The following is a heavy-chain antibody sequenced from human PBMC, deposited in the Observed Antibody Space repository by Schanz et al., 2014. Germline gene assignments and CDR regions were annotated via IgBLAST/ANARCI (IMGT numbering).Heavy chain of an antibody. Sequence: QVQLVQSGTEVKKPGASVKVSCKASGYTFTNFYIHWVRQAPGQGLEWVGIINPSEGGTSFPQKFKDRLTITRDTSTSTFYMELSSLRSEDTAVYYCASSGAGYSSSWDFDSWGHGTLVTVSS. J-gene: IGHJ4*01. CDR2: INPSEGGT. D-gene: IGHD6-13*01. V-gene: IGHV1-46*01. CDR1: GYTFTNFY. CDR3: ASSGAGYSSSWDFDS.